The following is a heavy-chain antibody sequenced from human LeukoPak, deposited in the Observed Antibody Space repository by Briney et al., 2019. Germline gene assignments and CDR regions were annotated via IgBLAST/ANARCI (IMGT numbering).Heavy chain of an antibody. Sequence: ASVKVSCKASGYTFTNYGISWVRQAPGQGLEWMGWISAYNGNTKYAQKFQGRVTMTTDTSTNTAYVELRSLRSDDTAVYYCASSTGSFTSSDAFDIWGQGTMVTVPS. J-gene: IGHJ3*02. D-gene: IGHD2-2*01. CDR3: ASSTGSFTSSDAFDI. CDR1: GYTFTNYG. V-gene: IGHV1-18*01. CDR2: ISAYNGNT.